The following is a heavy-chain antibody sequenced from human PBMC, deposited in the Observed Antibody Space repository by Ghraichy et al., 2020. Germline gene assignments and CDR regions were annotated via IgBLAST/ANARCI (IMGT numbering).Heavy chain of an antibody. CDR1: GFTFSSYG. D-gene: IGHD3/OR15-3a*01. CDR2: IWSDGNYK. J-gene: IGHJ3*02. Sequence: GGSLRLSCATSGFTFSSYGFHWVRQAPGKGLEWVAIIWSDGNYKSYADSVKGRFTISRDNSKNTLYLQMNSLRAEDTALYYCATDGLGATVSFEIWGQGTMVTVST. V-gene: IGHV3-33*01. CDR3: ATDGLGATVSFEI.